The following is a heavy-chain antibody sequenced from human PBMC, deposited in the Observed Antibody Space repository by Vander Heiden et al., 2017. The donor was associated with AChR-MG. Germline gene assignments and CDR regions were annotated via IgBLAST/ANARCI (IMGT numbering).Heavy chain of an antibody. V-gene: IGHV3-53*01. CDR1: GSTVGSKY. CDR3: ARDYDILTGSLMDV. CDR2: IYDTGNT. Sequence: EVQLVEPGGDLIQPGGSLRLSCAASGSTVGSKYMSWVRQAPGKGLEWVSLIYDTGNTFYTESVKSRFTISRDNSENTLYLEMNRLRAEDTAVYYCARDYDILTGSLMDVWGQGTTVTVSS. J-gene: IGHJ6*02. D-gene: IGHD3-9*01.